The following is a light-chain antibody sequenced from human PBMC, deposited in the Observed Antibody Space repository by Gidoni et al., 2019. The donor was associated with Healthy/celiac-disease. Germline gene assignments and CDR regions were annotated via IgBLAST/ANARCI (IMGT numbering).Light chain of an antibody. CDR1: SSDVGGYNY. Sequence: QSALTQPAAVSGSPGHSSTISCTGTSSDVGGYNYVSWYQQHPGKAPILMSYDVSNRPSGVSNRFSASKSGTTASLTISGLQAEDAADYYCSSSTSSSPVVFGGGTKLTVL. CDR3: SSSTSSSPVV. V-gene: IGLV2-14*03. J-gene: IGLJ2*01. CDR2: DVS.